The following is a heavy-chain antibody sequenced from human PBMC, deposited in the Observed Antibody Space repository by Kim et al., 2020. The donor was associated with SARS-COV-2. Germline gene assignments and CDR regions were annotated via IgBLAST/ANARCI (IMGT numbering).Heavy chain of an antibody. CDR1: GFTFSSYG. Sequence: GGSLRLSCAASGFTFSSYGLTWVRQAPGKGLEWVAGISASGGDSHYAVPVQGRFTISRDNSRNALNLEMNSLRAEDTALYYCAKVTTKTAPFDDSWGQGTLVTVSS. D-gene: IGHD4-4*01. CDR2: ISASGGDS. CDR3: AKVTTKTAPFDDS. J-gene: IGHJ4*02. V-gene: IGHV3-23*01.